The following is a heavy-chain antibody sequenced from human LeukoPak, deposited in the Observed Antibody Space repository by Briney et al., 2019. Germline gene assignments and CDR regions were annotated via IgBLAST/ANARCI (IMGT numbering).Heavy chain of an antibody. D-gene: IGHD5/OR15-5a*01. CDR3: ARDSYSVTSDDAFDI. CDR1: GGTFSSYA. V-gene: IGHV1-69*05. Sequence: SVKVSCKASGGTFSSYAISWVRQAPGRGLEWMGGIIPIFGTANYAQKFQGRVTITTDESTSTAYMELSSLRSEDTAVYYCARDSYSVTSDDAFDIWGQGTMVTVSS. CDR2: IIPIFGTA. J-gene: IGHJ3*02.